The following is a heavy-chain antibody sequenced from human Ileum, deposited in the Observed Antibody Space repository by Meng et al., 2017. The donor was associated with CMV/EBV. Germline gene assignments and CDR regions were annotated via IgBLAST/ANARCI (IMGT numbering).Heavy chain of an antibody. CDR2: ISYDGSNK. CDR1: GFTFSSYA. V-gene: IGHV3-30*04. D-gene: IGHD5-18*01. Sequence: GGSLRLSCAASGFTFSSYAMHWVRQAPGKGLEWVAVISYDGSNKYYADSVKGRFTISRDNSKNTLYLQMNSLRAEDTAVYYCAKGNTAMVTNYYYYSGMDVWGQGTTVTVSS. J-gene: IGHJ6*02. CDR3: AKGNTAMVTNYYYYSGMDV.